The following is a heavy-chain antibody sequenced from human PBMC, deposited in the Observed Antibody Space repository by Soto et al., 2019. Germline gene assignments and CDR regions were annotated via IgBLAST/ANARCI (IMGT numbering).Heavy chain of an antibody. Sequence: PSETLSLTCTVSGDSISSYYWSWIRQPPGKGLEWIGYIYPSGSTNYNPSLQSRVTISADTSKNQVSLKVNSVTAADTAVYYCARDHPHSYGVYYFDYWGQGTPVTVPQ. J-gene: IGHJ4*02. CDR3: ARDHPHSYGVYYFDY. V-gene: IGHV4-59*01. CDR2: IYPSGST. CDR1: GDSISSYY. D-gene: IGHD5-18*01.